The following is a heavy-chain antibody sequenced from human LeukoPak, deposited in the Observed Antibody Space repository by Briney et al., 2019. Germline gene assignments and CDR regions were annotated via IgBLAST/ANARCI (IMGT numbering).Heavy chain of an antibody. Sequence: GSLRLSCTASGFTFGDYAMSWVRQAPGKGLEWVANIKHDGSGMSYVDSVKGRFIISRDNAKDSLYLQMNSLRAEDTAIYYCARVEFGEYNYYFDSWGQGTLVTVS. V-gene: IGHV3-7*01. CDR3: ARVEFGEYNYYFDS. CDR2: IKHDGSGM. CDR1: GFTFGDYA. D-gene: IGHD3-10*01. J-gene: IGHJ4*02.